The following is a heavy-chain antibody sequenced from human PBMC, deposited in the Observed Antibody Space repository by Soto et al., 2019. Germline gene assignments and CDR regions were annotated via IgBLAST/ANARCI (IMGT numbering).Heavy chain of an antibody. CDR2: IIPILGIA. J-gene: IGHJ5*02. CDR3: ARGIVPAAMLGTNWFDP. V-gene: IGHV1-69*02. D-gene: IGHD2-2*01. CDR1: GGTFSSYT. Sequence: QVQLVQSGAEVKKPGSSVKVSCKASGGTFSSYTISWVRQAPGQGLEWRGRIIPILGIANYAQKFQGRVTITADKSTSTAYMELSSLRSEDTAVYYCARGIVPAAMLGTNWFDPWGQGTLVTVSS.